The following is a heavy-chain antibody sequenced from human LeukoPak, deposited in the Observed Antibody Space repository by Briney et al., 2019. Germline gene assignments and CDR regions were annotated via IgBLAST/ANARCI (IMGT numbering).Heavy chain of an antibody. CDR1: GYTFTGYH. Sequence: ASVKVSCKASGYTFTGYHIHWVRQAPGQGLEWMGRINPSSGDTNYAQKFQGRVTMTRDTSISTAYIELSRLRSDDTAVYYCARDYCSSTSCLFDYWGQGTLVTVSS. J-gene: IGHJ4*02. D-gene: IGHD2-2*01. CDR3: ARDYCSSTSCLFDY. V-gene: IGHV1-2*06. CDR2: INPSSGDT.